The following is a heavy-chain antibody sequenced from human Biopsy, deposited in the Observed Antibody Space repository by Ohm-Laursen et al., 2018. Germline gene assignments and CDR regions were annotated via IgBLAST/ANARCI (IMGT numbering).Heavy chain of an antibody. V-gene: IGHV3-21*01. CDR3: ARDGEAKYCKHGVCPSDF. Sequence: SLRLSCSASGFPFTGYSMDWVRQAPGKGLEWVSSISASGNHIYYTDSVKGRVTASRDNGKNPVYLQMNSLRVEDTAVYYCARDGEAKYCKHGVCPSDFWGQGTLVTVSS. CDR2: ISASGNHI. J-gene: IGHJ4*02. CDR1: GFPFTGYS. D-gene: IGHD2-8*01.